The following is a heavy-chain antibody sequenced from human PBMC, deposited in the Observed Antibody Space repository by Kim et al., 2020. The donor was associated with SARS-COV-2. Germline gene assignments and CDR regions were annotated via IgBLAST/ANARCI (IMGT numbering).Heavy chain of an antibody. CDR2: IRSKANSYAT. Sequence: GGSLRLSCAASGFTFSGSTMHWVRQASGKGLEWVGRIRSKANSYATAYAASMKGRFTISRDDSQNTAYLQMNSLKTEDTAVYYCTRVNPISGGWYDAFDIWGQGTMVTVSS. CDR3: TRVNPISGGWYDAFDI. V-gene: IGHV3-73*01. CDR1: GFTFSGST. J-gene: IGHJ3*02. D-gene: IGHD6-19*01.